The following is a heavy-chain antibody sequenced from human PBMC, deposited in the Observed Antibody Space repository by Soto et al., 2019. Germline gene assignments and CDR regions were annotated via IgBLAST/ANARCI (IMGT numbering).Heavy chain of an antibody. J-gene: IGHJ4*02. V-gene: IGHV3-72*01. CDR3: ASLYRGYKNFDY. D-gene: IGHD5-12*01. CDR1: GFTFSDHY. Sequence: GGSLRLSCAASGFTFSDHYMDWVRQAPGKGLEWVGRTRNKANSYTTEYAASVKGRFTISRDDSKNSLYLQMNSLKTEDTAVYYGASLYRGYKNFDYWGQETLVTVS. CDR2: TRNKANSYTT.